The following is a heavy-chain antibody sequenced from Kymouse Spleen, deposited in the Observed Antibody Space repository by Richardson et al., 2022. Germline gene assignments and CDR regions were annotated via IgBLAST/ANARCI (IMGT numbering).Heavy chain of an antibody. CDR3: AREDIVATIGAFDI. J-gene: IGHJ3*02. CDR2: IGTAGDT. V-gene: IGHV3-13*01. D-gene: IGHD5-12*01. CDR1: GFTFSSYD. Sequence: EVQLVESGGGLVQPGGSLRLSCAASGFTFSSYDMHWVRQATGKGLEWVSAIGTAGDTYYPGSVKGRFTISRENAKNSLYLQMNSLRAGDTAVYYCAREDIVATIGAFDIWGQGTMVTVSS.